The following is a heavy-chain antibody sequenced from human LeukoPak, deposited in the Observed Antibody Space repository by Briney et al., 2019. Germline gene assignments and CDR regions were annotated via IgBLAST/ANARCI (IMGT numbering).Heavy chain of an antibody. CDR2: ISASGGNT. Sequence: TGGSLRLSCAASAFTFSSYAMNWVRQAPGKGLEWVSTISASGGNTHYADSVKGRFTISRDNSKNTLYLRMNSLRAEDAAVYYCAKAENPVPYGVYGMDVWGKGTTVTVSS. J-gene: IGHJ6*04. CDR1: AFTFSSYA. D-gene: IGHD4-17*01. CDR3: AKAENPVPYGVYGMDV. V-gene: IGHV3-23*01.